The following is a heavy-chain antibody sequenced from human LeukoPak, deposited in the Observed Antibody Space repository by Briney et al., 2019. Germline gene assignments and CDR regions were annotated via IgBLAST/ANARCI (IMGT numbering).Heavy chain of an antibody. CDR2: IKQGGSEK. J-gene: IGHJ4*02. D-gene: IGHD2-2*01. CDR3: ARFGGGIVVVQAAMVNFDY. Sequence: GGSLRLSCAASGFTFSSYWMSWVRHAPGEGLECLANIKQGGSEKCDVDSVKGRFTISRDNAKISLYLQMNSLRSEDTAVYYCARFGGGIVVVQAAMVNFDYWGQGTLVTVSS. V-gene: IGHV3-7*01. CDR1: GFTFSSYW.